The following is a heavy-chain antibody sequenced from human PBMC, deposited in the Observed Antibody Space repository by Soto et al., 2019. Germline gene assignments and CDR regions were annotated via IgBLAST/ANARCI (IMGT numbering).Heavy chain of an antibody. CDR2: IYFSGST. CDR3: ARAWAVPGSHWGD. Sequence: QVPLQESGPGLVKASETLSLPCTVSGDSMNPYYWGWIRQPPGKGLEWNGYIYFSGSTNFNPSLKSRVTLSLDTSKRQFFLKLTSVTAADTAVYYCARAWAVPGSHWGDWGRGTLVTVSS. D-gene: IGHD6-19*01. CDR1: GDSMNPYY. J-gene: IGHJ4*02. V-gene: IGHV4-59*01.